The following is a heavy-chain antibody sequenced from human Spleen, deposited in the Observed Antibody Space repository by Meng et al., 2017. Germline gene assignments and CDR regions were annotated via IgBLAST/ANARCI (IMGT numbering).Heavy chain of an antibody. CDR3: AGVERNYGDVFDI. V-gene: IGHV3-15*01. CDR2: MKSNVDGGTV. CDR1: GFTFSNAW. D-gene: IGHD1-7*01. Sequence: GGSLRLSCAASGFTFSNAWMTWVRQAPGKGLEWIGRMKSNVDGGTVDYATAVKGRFFISRDDLESTFYLQMNSLKTEDTAVYYCAGVERNYGDVFDIWGQGTMVTVSS. J-gene: IGHJ3*02.